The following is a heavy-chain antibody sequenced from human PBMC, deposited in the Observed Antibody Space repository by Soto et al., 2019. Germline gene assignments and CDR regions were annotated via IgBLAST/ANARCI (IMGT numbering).Heavy chain of an antibody. CDR2: IIPISGTA. D-gene: IGHD2-2*01. CDR3: ARSQGSSTSLEIYYYYYYGMDV. CDR1: GGTFSSYA. J-gene: IGHJ6*02. V-gene: IGHV1-69*01. Sequence: QVQLVQSGAEVKKPGSSVKVSCKASGGTFSSYAISWVRQAPGQGLEWMGGIIPISGTANYAQKFQGRVTITADESTSTAYVELSSLRSEDTAVYYFARSQGSSTSLEIYYYYYYGMDVWGQGTTVTVSS.